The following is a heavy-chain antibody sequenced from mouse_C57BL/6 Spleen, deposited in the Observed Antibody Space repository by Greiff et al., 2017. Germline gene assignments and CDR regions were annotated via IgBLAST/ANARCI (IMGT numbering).Heavy chain of an antibody. CDR3: ARSYYSNYPFDY. J-gene: IGHJ2*01. Sequence: VQLQQSGAELVRPGTSVKVSCKASGYAFTNYLIEWVKQRPGQGLEWIGVSNPGSGGTNYNEKFKGKATLTADKSSSTAYMQLSSLTSEDSAVYFCARSYYSNYPFDYWGQGTTLTVSS. CDR2: SNPGSGGT. CDR1: GYAFTNYL. D-gene: IGHD2-5*01. V-gene: IGHV1-54*01.